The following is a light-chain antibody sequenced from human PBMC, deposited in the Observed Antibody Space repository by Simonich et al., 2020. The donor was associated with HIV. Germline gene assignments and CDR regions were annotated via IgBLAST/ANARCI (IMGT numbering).Light chain of an antibody. CDR1: QSVLYSSNNKNY. Sequence: DIVMTQSPDSLAVSLGERATINCKSSQSVLYSSNNKNYLAWYQQKPRQPPRRLIYWNATRESGVPDRFSGSGSGTDFTLTISSLQAEDVAVYYCQQYYSTPYTFGQGTKLEIK. CDR3: QQYYSTPYT. V-gene: IGKV4-1*01. CDR2: WNA. J-gene: IGKJ2*01.